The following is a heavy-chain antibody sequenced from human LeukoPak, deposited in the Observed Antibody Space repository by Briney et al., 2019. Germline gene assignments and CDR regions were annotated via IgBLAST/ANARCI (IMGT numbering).Heavy chain of an antibody. Sequence: ASVKVSCKASGYTFTSYDINWVRQATGQGLEWMGWMNPNSGNTGYAQKFQGRVTMTRDTSTSTVYMELSSLRSEDTAVYYCAREGYDSSGPEAFDIWGQGTMVTVSS. CDR2: MNPNSGNT. CDR3: AREGYDSSGPEAFDI. J-gene: IGHJ3*02. V-gene: IGHV1-8*02. D-gene: IGHD3-22*01. CDR1: GYTFTSYD.